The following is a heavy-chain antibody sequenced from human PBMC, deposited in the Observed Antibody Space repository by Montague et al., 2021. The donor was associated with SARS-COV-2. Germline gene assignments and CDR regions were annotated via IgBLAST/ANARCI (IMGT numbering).Heavy chain of an antibody. J-gene: IGHJ3*02. Sequence: SETLSLNCTVSGGSISSSNYCWGWIRPPRGQVLVWFGSNYSSGSNYYNPSISSRVTIYVDTSKNQLSLKLSSVTAAAAAEYYCATYCYILTGCYIDAFDIWGQGTMVTVSS. CDR2: NYSSGSN. D-gene: IGHD3-9*01. CDR3: ATYCYILTGCYIDAFDI. V-gene: IGHV4-39*01. CDR1: GGSISSSNYC.